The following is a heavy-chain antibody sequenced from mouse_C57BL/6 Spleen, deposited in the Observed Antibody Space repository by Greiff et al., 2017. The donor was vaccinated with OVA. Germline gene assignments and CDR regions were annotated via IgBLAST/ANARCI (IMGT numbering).Heavy chain of an antibody. CDR1: GFTFTDYY. CDR2: IRNKANGYTT. J-gene: IGHJ2*01. D-gene: IGHD2-1*01. V-gene: IGHV7-3*01. Sequence: EVKLVESGGGLVQPGGSLSLSCAASGFTFTDYYMSWVRQPPGKALEWLGFIRNKANGYTTEYSASVKGRFTISRDNSQSILYLQMNALRAEDSATYYRARFFYGPPAYFDYWGQGTTLTVSS. CDR3: ARFFYGPPAYFDY.